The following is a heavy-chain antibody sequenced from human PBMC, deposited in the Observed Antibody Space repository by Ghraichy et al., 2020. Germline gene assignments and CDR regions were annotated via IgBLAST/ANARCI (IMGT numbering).Heavy chain of an antibody. CDR3: ARGAELEIAVAFIDY. CDR1: GYSISSGYY. V-gene: IGHV4-38-2*02. Sequence: SETLSLTCTVSGYSISSGYYWGWIRQPPGKGLEWIGSIYHSGSTYYNPSLKSRVTISVDTSKNQFSLKLSSVTAADTAVYYCARGAELEIAVAFIDYWGQGTLVTVSS. J-gene: IGHJ4*02. CDR2: IYHSGST. D-gene: IGHD6-19*01.